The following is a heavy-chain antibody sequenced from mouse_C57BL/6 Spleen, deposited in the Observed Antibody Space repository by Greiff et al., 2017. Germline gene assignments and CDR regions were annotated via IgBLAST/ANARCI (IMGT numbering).Heavy chain of an antibody. CDR1: GFSFNTYA. D-gene: IGHD1-1*01. V-gene: IGHV10-1*01. Sequence: VQLKESGGGLVQPKGSLKLSCAASGFSFNTYAMNWVRQAPGKGLEWVARIRSKSNNYATYYADSVKDRFTISRDDSESMLYLQMNNLKTEDTAMYYCVGGSSFFDYWGQGTTLTVSS. CDR3: VGGSSFFDY. J-gene: IGHJ2*01. CDR2: IRSKSNNYAT.